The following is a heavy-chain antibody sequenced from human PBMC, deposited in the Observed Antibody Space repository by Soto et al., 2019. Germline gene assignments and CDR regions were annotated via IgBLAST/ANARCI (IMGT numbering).Heavy chain of an antibody. CDR3: ARDMGSSPSSWYWFDP. CDR1: GFTFSSYS. V-gene: IGHV3-21*01. Sequence: GXSLRLSCAASGFTFSSYSINWVIQAPGKGLEWVSSISSSSSYIYYADSVKGRFTISRDNAKNSLYLQMNSLRAEDTAVYYCARDMGSSPSSWYWFDPWGQGTLVTVSS. CDR2: ISSSSSYI. J-gene: IGHJ5*02. D-gene: IGHD6-13*01.